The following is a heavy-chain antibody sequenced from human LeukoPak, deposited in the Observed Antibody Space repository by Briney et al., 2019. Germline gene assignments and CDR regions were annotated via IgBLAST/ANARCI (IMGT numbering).Heavy chain of an antibody. CDR2: IYTSGST. CDR3: ARDHAKYYDFWSGYYPYYYYYMDV. Sequence: SETLSLTCTVSGGSISSYYWSWIRQPAGKGLEWIGRIYTSGSTNYNPSLKSRVTMSVDTSKNQFSLKLSSVTAADTAVYYCARDHAKYYDFWSGYYPYYYYYMDVWGKGTTVTVSS. CDR1: GGSISSYY. D-gene: IGHD3-3*01. J-gene: IGHJ6*03. V-gene: IGHV4-4*07.